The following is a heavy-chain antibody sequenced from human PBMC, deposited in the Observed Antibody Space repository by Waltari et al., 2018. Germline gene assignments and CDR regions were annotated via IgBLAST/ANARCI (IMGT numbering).Heavy chain of an antibody. CDR2: INPNSGGT. D-gene: IGHD6-19*01. Sequence: QVQLVQSGAEVKKPGASVKVSCKASGYTFTGYYMHWVRQAPGQGLEWMGWINPNSGGTNYAQKFQGRVTMTRDTSISTAYMELSRLRSDDTAVYYCARDLYSSEGMGWFDPWGQGTLVTVSS. V-gene: IGHV1-2*02. CDR1: GYTFTGYY. J-gene: IGHJ5*02. CDR3: ARDLYSSEGMGWFDP.